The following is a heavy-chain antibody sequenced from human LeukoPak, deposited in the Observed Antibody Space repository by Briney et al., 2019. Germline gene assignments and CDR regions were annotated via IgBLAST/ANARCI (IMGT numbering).Heavy chain of an antibody. D-gene: IGHD4-17*01. V-gene: IGHV3-64D*06. J-gene: IGHJ4*02. CDR2: ISSNGGST. CDR3: VKDGADYGDFPRDYFDY. Sequence: GGSLRLSCSASGFTFSSYAMHWVRQAPGKGLEYVSAISSNGGSTYYADSVKGRFTISRDNSKNTLYLQMSSPRAEDTAVYYCVKDGADYGDFPRDYFDYWGQGTLVTVSS. CDR1: GFTFSSYA.